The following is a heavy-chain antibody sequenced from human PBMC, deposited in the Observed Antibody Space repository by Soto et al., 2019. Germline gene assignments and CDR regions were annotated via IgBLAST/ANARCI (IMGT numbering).Heavy chain of an antibody. D-gene: IGHD3-3*01. CDR2: IFYSGSF. Sequence: PSETRSLTCTVSGGSISSGTSYWSWIRQRPGKGLEWIGYIFYSGSFDYTPSLRGRVMILADTSKNQFTLRLSSATPAAPAVSHSARAPTTPSIFRVALPYFFHSWGPATLVPSPQ. CDR3: ARAPTTPSIFRVALPYFFHS. CDR1: GGSISSGTSY. J-gene: IGHJ4*02. V-gene: IGHV4-31*03.